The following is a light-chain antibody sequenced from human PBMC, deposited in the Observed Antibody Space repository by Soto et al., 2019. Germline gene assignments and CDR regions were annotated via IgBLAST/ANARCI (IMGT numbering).Light chain of an antibody. CDR2: GNS. V-gene: IGLV1-40*01. CDR3: QSYDSSLSGYV. J-gene: IGLJ1*01. Sequence: QSVLTQPPSVSGAPGQRVTISCTGSSSNIGAGYDVHWYQQFPGTAPKLLIYGNSNRPSGVPDRFSGSMSGTSASLAITGLQAEDEADYYCQSYDSSLSGYVFGTGTKLTVL. CDR1: SSNIGAGYD.